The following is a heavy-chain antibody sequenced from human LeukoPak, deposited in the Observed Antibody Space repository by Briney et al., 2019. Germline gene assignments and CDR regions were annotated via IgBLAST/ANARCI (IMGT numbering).Heavy chain of an antibody. Sequence: SETLSLTCAVYGGSFSGYYWSWIRQAPGKGLEWVGEINHSGSTNYNPSLKSGVTISVDTSKNQFSLKLSSVTAADTAVYYCARGGYDFWSGYPLDYWGQGTLVTVSS. V-gene: IGHV4-34*01. CDR1: GGSFSGYY. D-gene: IGHD3-3*01. CDR3: ARGGYDFWSGYPLDY. J-gene: IGHJ4*02. CDR2: INHSGST.